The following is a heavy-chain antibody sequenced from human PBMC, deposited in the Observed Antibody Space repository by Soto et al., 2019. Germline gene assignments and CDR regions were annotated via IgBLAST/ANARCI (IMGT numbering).Heavy chain of an antibody. CDR1: GFTFDDYS. V-gene: IGHV3-9*01. CDR3: AKEKTRYCSGGSCYYFDY. D-gene: IGHD2-15*01. CDR2: ISWNSGSI. J-gene: IGHJ4*02. Sequence: EVQLVESGGGLVQPGRSLRLSCAASGFTFDDYSMHWVRQAPGKGLEWVSGISWNSGSIGYADSVKGRFTISRDNAKNSLYLQMISLRAEDTALYYCAKEKTRYCSGGSCYYFDYWGQGTLVTVSS.